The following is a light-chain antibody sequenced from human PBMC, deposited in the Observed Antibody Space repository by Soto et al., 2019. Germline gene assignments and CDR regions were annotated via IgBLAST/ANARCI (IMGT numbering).Light chain of an antibody. CDR1: QSISNR. CDR3: QQYNIYPWT. J-gene: IGKJ1*01. CDR2: DAS. Sequence: QMTQSPSTLSAYVRDEVNMNCRASQSISNRLAWYQQRPGKAPKYLIYDASTLDSGAPSRFSGSGSGTEFTLSICSLQPDDFATYYCQQYNIYPWTFG. V-gene: IGKV1-5*01.